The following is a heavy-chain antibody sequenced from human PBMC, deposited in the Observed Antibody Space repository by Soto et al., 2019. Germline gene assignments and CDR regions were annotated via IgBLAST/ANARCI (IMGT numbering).Heavy chain of an antibody. D-gene: IGHD3-10*01. J-gene: IGHJ6*02. CDR2: ISGSGGST. V-gene: IGHV3-23*01. CDR1: GFTFSSYA. Sequence: GGSLRLSCAASGFTFSSYAMSWVRQAPGKGLEWVSAISGSGGSTYYADSVKGRFTISRDNSKNTLYLQMNSLRAEDTAVYYCARHVNPGFTITKGMDVWGQGTTVTVSS. CDR3: ARHVNPGFTITKGMDV.